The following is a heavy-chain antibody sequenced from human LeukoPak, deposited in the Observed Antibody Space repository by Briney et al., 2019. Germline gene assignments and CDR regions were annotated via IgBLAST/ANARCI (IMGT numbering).Heavy chain of an antibody. D-gene: IGHD4-17*01. Sequence: GGSLRLSCAASVFTFSSIAMSCVCQALGEGLGWVSVISDGGGSTYYADSVEGSFTISRDNSKNTLYLQMNSLRAEDTAVYYCAKDFWVYGDYDVNWFDPWGQGTLVTVSS. V-gene: IGHV3-23*01. CDR1: VFTFSSIA. CDR3: AKDFWVYGDYDVNWFDP. J-gene: IGHJ5*02. CDR2: ISDGGGST.